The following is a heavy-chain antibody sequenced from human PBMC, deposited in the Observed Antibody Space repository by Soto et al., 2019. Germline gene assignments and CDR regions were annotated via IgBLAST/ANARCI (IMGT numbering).Heavy chain of an antibody. CDR2: IYYSGST. V-gene: IGHV4-39*01. Sequence: SETLSLTCTVSGGSISNFFWGCIRQPPGKGLEWIGSIYYSGSTYYNPSLKSRVTISVDTSKNQFSLKLSSVTAADTAVYYCARHGTYYPFDYWGQGTLVT. D-gene: IGHD1-26*01. CDR3: ARHGTYYPFDY. CDR1: GGSISNFF. J-gene: IGHJ4*02.